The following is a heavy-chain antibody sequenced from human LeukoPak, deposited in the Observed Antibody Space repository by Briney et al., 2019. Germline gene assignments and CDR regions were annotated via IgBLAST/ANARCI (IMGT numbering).Heavy chain of an antibody. D-gene: IGHD2-15*01. CDR3: ARGGQGRYCSDISCFPFDY. V-gene: IGHV1-2*02. Sequence: ASVKVSCKASGYTFTGYYMHWVRQAPGQGLEWMGWINPNSGGTNYAQKFQGRVTMTRDTSISTAYMELSRLRSDDTAVYYCARGGQGRYCSDISCFPFDYWGQGTLVTVSS. CDR2: INPNSGGT. J-gene: IGHJ4*02. CDR1: GYTFTGYY.